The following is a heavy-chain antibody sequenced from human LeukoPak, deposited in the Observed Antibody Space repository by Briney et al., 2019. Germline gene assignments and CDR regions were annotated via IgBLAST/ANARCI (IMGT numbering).Heavy chain of an antibody. CDR2: ISGGGGST. CDR3: ARVILGSRMPRVLYTAFDI. V-gene: IGHV3-23*01. CDR1: GFTFSSYS. D-gene: IGHD2-2*02. J-gene: IGHJ3*02. Sequence: GGSLRLSCAASGFTFSSYSMSWVRQAPGKGLEWVSAISGGGGSTYYADSVKGRFTISTINSKNTLYLQMNSLRAEDTAVYYCARVILGSRMPRVLYTAFDIWGQGTMVTVSS.